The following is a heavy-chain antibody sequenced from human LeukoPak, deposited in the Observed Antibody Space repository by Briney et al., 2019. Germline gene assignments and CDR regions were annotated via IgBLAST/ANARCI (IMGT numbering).Heavy chain of an antibody. D-gene: IGHD3-10*01. J-gene: IGHJ6*03. V-gene: IGHV4-59*01. Sequence: SETLSLTCTVSGGSISSYYWSWNRQPPGKGLEWIGYIYYSGSTNYKPSLKSRVTISVETSKNQFSLKLRSVTAADTAVYYCARGYYGSGSYYYYYYYMDVWGKGTTVTVSS. CDR2: IYYSGST. CDR3: ARGYYGSGSYYYYYYYMDV. CDR1: GGSISSYY.